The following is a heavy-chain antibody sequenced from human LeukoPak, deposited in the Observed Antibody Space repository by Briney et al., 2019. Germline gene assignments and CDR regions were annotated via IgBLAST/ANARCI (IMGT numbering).Heavy chain of an antibody. J-gene: IGHJ4*02. D-gene: IGHD6-13*01. CDR3: ARGTGSSWYGGPFDS. Sequence: SETLSLTCAVYGGSFSGYYWSWIRQPPGKGLEWIGEINHSGSTNYNPSLKSRVTTPVDTSKNQFSLKLSSVTAADTAVYYCARGTGSSWYGGPFDSWGQGTLVTVSS. CDR1: GGSFSGYY. CDR2: INHSGST. V-gene: IGHV4-34*01.